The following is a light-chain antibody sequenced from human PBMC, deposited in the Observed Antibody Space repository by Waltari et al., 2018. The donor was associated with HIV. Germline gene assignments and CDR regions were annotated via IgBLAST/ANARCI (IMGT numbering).Light chain of an antibody. CDR1: ALPKQF. J-gene: IGLJ1*01. CDR2: KDK. CDR3: QSTDITGTYAV. V-gene: IGLV3-25*03. Sequence: YELTQSPSVSVSPGQTATINCFGDALPKQFAYWYQHKPGQAPIRLISKDKERPSGIPDRFSGSGSGTTVTLTISGVRAEDEADYYCQSTDITGTYAVFGPGTKVTVL.